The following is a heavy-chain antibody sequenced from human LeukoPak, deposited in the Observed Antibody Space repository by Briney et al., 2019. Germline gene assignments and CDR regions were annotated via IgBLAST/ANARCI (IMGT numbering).Heavy chain of an antibody. CDR2: INPNSGGT. D-gene: IGHD2-15*01. CDR1: GYTFTSYD. Sequence: ASVKVSCKASGYTFTSYDINWVRQAPGQGLEWMGWINPNSGGTNYAQKFQGRVTMTRDTSISTAYMELSRLRSDDTAVYYCARDPLHSVVAFDLWGRGTLVTVSS. J-gene: IGHJ2*01. CDR3: ARDPLHSVVAFDL. V-gene: IGHV1-2*02.